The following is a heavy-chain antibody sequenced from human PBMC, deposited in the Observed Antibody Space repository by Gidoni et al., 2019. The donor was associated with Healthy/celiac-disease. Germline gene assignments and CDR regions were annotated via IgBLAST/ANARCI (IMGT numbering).Heavy chain of an antibody. D-gene: IGHD4-17*01. V-gene: IGHV5-51*01. CDR1: GYSFTSYW. Sequence: EVQLVQSGAEVKKPGESLKISCKGAGYSFTSYWIGWVRQMPGKGLEWMGIIYPGDADTRYSPSFQGQVTISADKSISTAYLQWSSLKASDTAMYYWARRLSYGDYVALGVHAFDIWGQGTMVTVSS. CDR2: IYPGDADT. J-gene: IGHJ3*02. CDR3: ARRLSYGDYVALGVHAFDI.